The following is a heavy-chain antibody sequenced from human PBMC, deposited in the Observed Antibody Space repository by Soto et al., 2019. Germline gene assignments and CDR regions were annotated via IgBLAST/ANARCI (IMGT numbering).Heavy chain of an antibody. Sequence: GESLKISCKGSGYSFTSYWIGWVCQMPGKGLEWMGIIYPGDSDTRYSPSFQGQVTISADKSISTAYLQWSSLKASDTAMYYCARSQWQQLAHLDYWGQGTLVTVSS. J-gene: IGHJ4*02. CDR1: GYSFTSYW. CDR3: ARSQWQQLAHLDY. CDR2: IYPGDSDT. V-gene: IGHV5-51*01. D-gene: IGHD6-13*01.